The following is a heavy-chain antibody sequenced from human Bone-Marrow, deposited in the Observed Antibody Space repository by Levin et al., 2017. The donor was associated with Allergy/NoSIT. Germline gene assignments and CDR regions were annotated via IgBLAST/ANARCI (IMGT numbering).Heavy chain of an antibody. CDR3: AKPHYSWGSYHPLDN. V-gene: IGHV3-30*18. Sequence: GGSLRLSCAASGFTFSTYAMHWVRQAPGKGLEWVAVISYDGSEKFFANSVKGRFTISRDNSKNTLYLQMNSLRADDTAVYYCAKPHYSWGSYHPLDNWGQGTLVTVSS. CDR2: ISYDGSEK. J-gene: IGHJ4*02. CDR1: GFTFSTYA. D-gene: IGHD3-16*02.